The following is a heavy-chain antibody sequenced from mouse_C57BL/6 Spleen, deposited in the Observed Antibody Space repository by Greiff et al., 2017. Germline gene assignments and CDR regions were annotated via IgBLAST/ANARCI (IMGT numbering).Heavy chain of an antibody. CDR3: ASTGQLGRDYYAMDY. V-gene: IGHV1-39*01. D-gene: IGHD4-1*02. J-gene: IGHJ4*01. CDR1: GYSFTDYN. CDR2: INPNYGTT. Sequence: VQLQQSGPELVKPGASVKISCKASGYSFTDYNMNWVKQSNGKSLEWIGVINPNYGTTSYNQKFKGKATLTVDQSSSTAYMQLNSLTSEDSAVXYCASTGQLGRDYYAMDYWGQGTSVTVSS.